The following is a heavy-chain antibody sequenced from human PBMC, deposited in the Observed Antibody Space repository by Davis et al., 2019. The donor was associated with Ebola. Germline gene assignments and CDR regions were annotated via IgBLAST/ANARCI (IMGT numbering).Heavy chain of an antibody. CDR1: GFTFSSYA. Sequence: GGSLRLSCAASGFTFSSYAMHWVRQAPGKGLEWVAVISYDGSNKYYADSVKGRFTISRDNSKNTLYLQMNSLRAEDTAVYYCARVLYSGSPHGTFWGQGTLVTVSS. J-gene: IGHJ4*02. CDR3: ARVLYSGSPHGTF. CDR2: ISYDGSNK. V-gene: IGHV3-30-3*01. D-gene: IGHD1-26*01.